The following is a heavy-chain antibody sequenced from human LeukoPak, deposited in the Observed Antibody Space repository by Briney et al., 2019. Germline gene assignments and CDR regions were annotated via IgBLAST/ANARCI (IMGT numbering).Heavy chain of an antibody. CDR3: AKGIVVVPTGGYFDY. Sequence: LSGGSLRPSCAASGFIFSSYAMSWVRQAPGKGLEWVSAISGSGGSTYYEDSVKGRFTISRDNSKNTLYLQMNSLRAEDTAVYYCAKGIVVVPTGGYFDYWGQGTLVTVSS. CDR1: GFIFSSYA. D-gene: IGHD2-2*01. V-gene: IGHV3-23*01. CDR2: ISGSGGST. J-gene: IGHJ4*02.